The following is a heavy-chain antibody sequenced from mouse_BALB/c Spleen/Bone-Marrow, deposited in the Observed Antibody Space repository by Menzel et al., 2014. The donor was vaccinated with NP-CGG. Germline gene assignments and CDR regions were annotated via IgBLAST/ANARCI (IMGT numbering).Heavy chain of an antibody. J-gene: IGHJ3*01. V-gene: IGHV14-3*02. D-gene: IGHD2-14*01. CDR2: IDPANGNT. CDR3: AYYRYDEGGFAF. CDR1: GFNIKDTY. Sequence: VQLQQSGAELVKPGASVKLSCTASGFNIKDTYMHWVKQRPEQGLEWIVGIDPANGNTKYDPKFQGKATITADTSSSTAYLQLSSLTSEDTAVYYCAYYRYDEGGFAFWGQGTLVTVFA.